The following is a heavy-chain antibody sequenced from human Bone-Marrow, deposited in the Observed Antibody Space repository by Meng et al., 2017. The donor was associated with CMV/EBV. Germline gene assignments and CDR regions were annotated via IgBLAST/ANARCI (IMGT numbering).Heavy chain of an antibody. Sequence: GESLKISCAASGFTFSDHYMDWVRQAPGKGLEWVGRTRNKANSYTTEYAASVKGRFTISRDDSKNSLYLQMNSLRAEDTAVYYCARGTYYDFWSGYYTGAGYYYGMDVWGQGTMVTVSS. CDR1: GFTFSDHY. V-gene: IGHV3-72*01. CDR3: ARGTYYDFWSGYYTGAGYYYGMDV. J-gene: IGHJ6*02. CDR2: TRNKANSYTT. D-gene: IGHD3-3*01.